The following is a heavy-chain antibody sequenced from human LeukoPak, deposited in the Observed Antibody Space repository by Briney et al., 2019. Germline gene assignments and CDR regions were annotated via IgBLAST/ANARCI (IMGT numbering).Heavy chain of an antibody. D-gene: IGHD3-22*01. J-gene: IGHJ4*02. CDR3: ARHSIRYYYDSSGYFGFDY. CDR2: INHSGST. Sequence: PSETLSLTCAVYGGSFSGYYWSWIRQPPGKGLEWIGEINHSGSTNYNPSLKSRVTISVDTSKNQFSLKLSSVTAADTAVYYCARHSIRYYYDSSGYFGFDYWGQGTLVTVSS. V-gene: IGHV4-34*01. CDR1: GGSFSGYY.